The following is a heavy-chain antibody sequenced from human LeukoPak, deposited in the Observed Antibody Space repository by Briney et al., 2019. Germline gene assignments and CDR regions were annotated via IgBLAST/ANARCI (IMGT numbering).Heavy chain of an antibody. CDR1: GFTFSSYG. V-gene: IGHV3-33*08. CDR2: IWYDGSNK. J-gene: IGHJ4*02. D-gene: IGHD6-13*01. Sequence: PGGSLRLSCAASGFTFSSYGMHWVRQAPGKGLEWVAVIWYDGSNKYYADSVKGRFTISRDNSKNTLYLQMNSLRAEDTAVYYCAREEAAAAGQYYFDYWGQGTLVTVSS. CDR3: AREEAAAAGQYYFDY.